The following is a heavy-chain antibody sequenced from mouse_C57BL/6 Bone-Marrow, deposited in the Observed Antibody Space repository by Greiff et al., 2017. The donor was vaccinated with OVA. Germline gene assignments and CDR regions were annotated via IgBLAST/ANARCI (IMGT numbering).Heavy chain of an antibody. Sequence: QVQLQQPGAELVKPGASVKLSCKASGYTFTSYWMHWVKQRPGRGLEWIGRIDPNSGGTNYNEKFKSKATLTVDKSSSTAYMQLSSLTSEDSAVYYCGREIYDGTTWGFAYGGQGTLVTVSA. CDR1: GYTFTSYW. D-gene: IGHD2-3*01. J-gene: IGHJ3*01. V-gene: IGHV1-72*01. CDR3: GREIYDGTTWGFAY. CDR2: IDPNSGGT.